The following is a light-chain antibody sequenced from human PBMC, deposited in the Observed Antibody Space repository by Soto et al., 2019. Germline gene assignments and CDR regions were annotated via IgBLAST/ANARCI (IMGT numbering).Light chain of an antibody. Sequence: QSALTQPPSASGSPGQSVTISCTGTSSDVGGYDYVSWYQQHPGKAPKLMIYEVSERPSGVPDRFSGSKSGNTASLTVSGLQAEDEADYYCSSYAGSIFYVFGTGTKLTVL. V-gene: IGLV2-8*01. CDR3: SSYAGSIFYV. CDR1: SSDVGGYDY. CDR2: EVS. J-gene: IGLJ1*01.